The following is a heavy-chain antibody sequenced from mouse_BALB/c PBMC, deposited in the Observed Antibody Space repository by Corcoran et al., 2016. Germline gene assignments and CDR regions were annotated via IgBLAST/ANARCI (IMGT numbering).Heavy chain of an antibody. J-gene: IGHJ4*01. D-gene: IGHD2-1*01. CDR2: INPSTGYT. Sequence: QVQLQQSGAELAKPGASVKMSCKASGYTFTSYWMHWVKQRPGQGLEWIGYINPSTGYTECNQKFKDKATLTADKSSSTAYMQLSSLTSEDSAVYYCASYYGYYAMDYWGQGTSVTVSS. CDR3: ASYYGYYAMDY. CDR1: GYTFTSYW. V-gene: IGHV1-7*01.